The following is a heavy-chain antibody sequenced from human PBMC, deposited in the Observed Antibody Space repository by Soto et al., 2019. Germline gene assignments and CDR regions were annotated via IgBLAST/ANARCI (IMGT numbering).Heavy chain of an antibody. V-gene: IGHV3-7*01. D-gene: IGHD6-6*01. Sequence: GGSLRLSCAASGFTFSSYWMSWVRQAPGKGLEWVANIKQDGSEKYYVDSVKGRFTISRDNAKNSLYLQMNSLRAEDTAVYYCARDMSIQGLGQLGLWGQGTLVTVSS. J-gene: IGHJ4*02. CDR3: ARDMSIQGLGQLGL. CDR1: GFTFSSYW. CDR2: IKQDGSEK.